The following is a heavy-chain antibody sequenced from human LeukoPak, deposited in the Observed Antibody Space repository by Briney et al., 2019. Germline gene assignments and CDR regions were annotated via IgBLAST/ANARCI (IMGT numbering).Heavy chain of an antibody. CDR3: ARGLVVPAAIYYYYYMDV. Sequence: KPSETLSLTRAVYGGSLSGYYWSWVPQPPGKGREGGGEINHSGSTNYNPSLNSRVTISVDTSKNQFSLKLSSVTAADTAVYYCARGLVVPAAIYYYYYMDVWGKGTTVTVSS. J-gene: IGHJ6*03. CDR1: GGSLSGYY. V-gene: IGHV4-34*01. CDR2: INHSGST. D-gene: IGHD2-2*01.